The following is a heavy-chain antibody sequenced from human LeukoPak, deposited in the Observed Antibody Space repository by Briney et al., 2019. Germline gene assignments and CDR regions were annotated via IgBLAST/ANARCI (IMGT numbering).Heavy chain of an antibody. V-gene: IGHV3-53*01. Sequence: GGSLRLSCAASGFTFSSNYMSWVHQAPGKGLEWVSVIYSGGSTYYADSVKGRFTISRDNSKNTLYLQMNSLRAEDTAVYYCARESPYGSGSYYNVGYFDYWGQGTLVTVSS. CDR1: GFTFSSNY. D-gene: IGHD3-10*01. CDR2: IYSGGST. CDR3: ARESPYGSGSYYNVGYFDY. J-gene: IGHJ4*02.